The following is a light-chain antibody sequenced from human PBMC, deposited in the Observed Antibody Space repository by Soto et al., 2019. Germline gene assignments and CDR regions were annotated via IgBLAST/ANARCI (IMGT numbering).Light chain of an antibody. CDR3: QPDNNCPPLN. J-gene: IGKJ4*01. Sequence: EIVMTQSPATLSVSPGERSTLSCRASQSVRSHLAWYQQKPGQAPMLLIYGASTRATGIPARFSGSGSWTEFTLSISSLQAEDVALYYCQPDNNCPPLNFGGGTKVEIK. CDR2: GAS. V-gene: IGKV3-15*01. CDR1: QSVRSH.